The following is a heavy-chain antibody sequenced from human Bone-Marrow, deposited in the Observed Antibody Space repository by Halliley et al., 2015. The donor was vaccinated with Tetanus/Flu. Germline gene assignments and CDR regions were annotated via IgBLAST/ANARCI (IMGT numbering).Heavy chain of an antibody. CDR3: ARAHWVTYAMDV. CDR2: IYGTS. J-gene: IGHJ6*02. V-gene: IGHV4-31*02. D-gene: IGHD3-16*01. Sequence: KGLEWIGNIYGTSYSNPSLKGRVSISIDTSKNQFSLNLSSVTAADTAVYFCARAHWVTYAMDVWGQGTPVTVSS.